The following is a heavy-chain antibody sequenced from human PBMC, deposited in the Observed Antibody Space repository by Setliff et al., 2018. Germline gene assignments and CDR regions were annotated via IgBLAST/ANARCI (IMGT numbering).Heavy chain of an antibody. CDR2: IKQDGSET. V-gene: IGHV3-7*04. Sequence: GGSLRLSCGASGFTFSSYWMSWVRQAPGKGLEWVANIKQDGSETYYVDSVKGRFTISRDNPNNSLYLQMNNLRAEDTAVYYCARGGYSYGYWGHGTLVTVSS. CDR1: GFTFSSYW. J-gene: IGHJ4*01. D-gene: IGHD5-18*01. CDR3: ARGGYSYGY.